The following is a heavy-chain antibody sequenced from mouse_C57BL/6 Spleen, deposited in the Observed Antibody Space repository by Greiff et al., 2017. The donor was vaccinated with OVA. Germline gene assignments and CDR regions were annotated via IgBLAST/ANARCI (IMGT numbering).Heavy chain of an antibody. CDR3: AGLGGSTPCVFGY. V-gene: IGHV5-17*01. Sequence: EVQGVESGGGLVKPGGSLKLSCAASGFTFSDYGMHWVRQAPEKGLEWVAYISSGSSTIYYADTVKGRFTIYRDNAKNTLFLQMTSLRWEDTDMYYCAGLGGSTPCVFGYRGQGSPLTLTA. D-gene: IGHD1-1*01. CDR2: ISSGSSTI. J-gene: IGHJ2*01. CDR1: GFTFSDYG.